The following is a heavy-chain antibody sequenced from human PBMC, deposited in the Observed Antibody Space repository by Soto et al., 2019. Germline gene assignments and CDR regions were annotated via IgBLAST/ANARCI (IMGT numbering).Heavy chain of an antibody. D-gene: IGHD1-26*01. CDR3: ARYSGTLQFDY. CDR2: TYHSGNP. V-gene: IGHV4-30-2*02. J-gene: IGHJ4*02. Sequence: SETLSLTCDVSGDTISTGGYTWAWIRQPPGKALEWIGHTYHSGNPYYNPSLKSRVIISVDTSKNQFSLKLSSVTAADTAVYYCARYSGTLQFDYWGQGTLVTVSS. CDR1: GDTISTGGYT.